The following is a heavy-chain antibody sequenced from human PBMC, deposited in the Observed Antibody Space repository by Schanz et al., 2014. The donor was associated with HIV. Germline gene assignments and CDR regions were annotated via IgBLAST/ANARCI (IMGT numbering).Heavy chain of an antibody. CDR3: AKTTWGRRVDAFDI. J-gene: IGHJ3*02. D-gene: IGHD3-16*01. V-gene: IGHV3-23*04. CDR1: GFNFGDYT. CDR2: ITNSGGNT. Sequence: EVQLVESGGAVVQPGGSLRLSCAASGFNFGDYTLHWVRRAPGKGLEWVSSITNSGGNTYYEDSVRGRFTISRDNSKNTLYLQMSSLRLEDTAIYYCAKTTWGRRVDAFDIWGQGTMVTVSS.